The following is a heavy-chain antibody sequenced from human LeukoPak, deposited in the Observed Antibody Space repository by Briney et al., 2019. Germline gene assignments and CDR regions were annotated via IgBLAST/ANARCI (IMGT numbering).Heavy chain of an antibody. CDR2: ISGGGAST. D-gene: IGHD2-2*01. V-gene: IGHV3-23*01. J-gene: IGHJ5*02. CDR1: GFTFSSYA. CDR3: AKNPIVVVPAAMPSWFDP. Sequence: GGSLRLSCAASGFTFSSYALSWVRQAPGRGLEGVSVISGGGASTYFPDSVKGRFTISRDNSKNTLYLQMNSLRAEDTAVYYCAKNPIVVVPAAMPSWFDPWGQGTLVTVSS.